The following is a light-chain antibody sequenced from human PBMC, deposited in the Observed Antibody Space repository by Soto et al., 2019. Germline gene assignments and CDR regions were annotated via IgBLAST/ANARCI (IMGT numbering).Light chain of an antibody. CDR3: QQYNDWPRT. Sequence: EIVMKQSPATLSVSPGERVTLSCRASQSISTNLAWYQQKPGQAPRLLIYGASTRATGIPARFSGSGSGTEFTVTISSLQSEDFAVYYCQQYNDWPRTFGHGTKV. CDR2: GAS. J-gene: IGKJ1*01. CDR1: QSISTN. V-gene: IGKV3-15*01.